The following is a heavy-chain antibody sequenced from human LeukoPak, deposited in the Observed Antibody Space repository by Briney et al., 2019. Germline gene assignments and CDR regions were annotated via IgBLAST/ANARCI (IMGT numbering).Heavy chain of an antibody. CDR1: GGSISSYY. CDR3: ARARYYDFWSRHRYYFDS. D-gene: IGHD3-3*01. V-gene: IGHV4-59*08. CDR2: IYYSGST. Sequence: NPSETLSLTCTVSGGSISSYYWSWIRQPPGKGLEWIGYIYYSGSTNYNPSLKSRVTISVDTSKNQFSLKLSSVTAADTAVYYCARARYYDFWSRHRYYFDSWGQGTLVTVSS. J-gene: IGHJ4*02.